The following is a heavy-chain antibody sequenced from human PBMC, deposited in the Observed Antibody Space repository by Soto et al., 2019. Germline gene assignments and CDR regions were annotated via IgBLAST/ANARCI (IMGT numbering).Heavy chain of an antibody. CDR3: ARGVTMVRGVIYPPPYYYGMDV. V-gene: IGHV3-30-3*01. CDR2: ISYDGSNK. D-gene: IGHD3-10*01. J-gene: IGHJ6*02. Sequence: PGGSLRLSCAASGFTFSSYAMHWVRQAPGKGLEWVAVISYDGSNKYYADSVKGRFTISRDNSKNTLYLQMNSLRAEDTAVYYCARGVTMVRGVIYPPPYYYGMDVWGQGTTVTVSS. CDR1: GFTFSSYA.